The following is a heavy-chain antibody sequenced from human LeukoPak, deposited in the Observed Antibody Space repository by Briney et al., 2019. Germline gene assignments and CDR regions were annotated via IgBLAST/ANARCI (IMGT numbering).Heavy chain of an antibody. CDR2: IGTAGDT. D-gene: IGHD1-1*01. CDR3: ARVAKERVGGVYYFDY. CDR1: GFTFSDYD. V-gene: IGHV3-13*01. J-gene: IGHJ4*02. Sequence: GGSLRLSCAASGFTFSDYDMHWVRQATGKGLEWVSSIGTAGDTYYTGSVKGRFAISRENAKNSLYLQMNSLRAGDTAVYYCARVAKERVGGVYYFDYWGQGTLVTVSS.